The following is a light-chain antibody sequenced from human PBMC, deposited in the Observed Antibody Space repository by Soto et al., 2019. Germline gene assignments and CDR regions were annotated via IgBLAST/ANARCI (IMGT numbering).Light chain of an antibody. CDR3: LQDYSYPWT. Sequence: DIQMTQSPSTLSASVVDRVTITFRASQIFSGTLAWYQQKPGKAPKLLIYDASSLESGVPSRFSGGGSGTHFTLTISSLQPEDFATYYCLQDYSYPWTFGQGTKVDIK. V-gene: IGKV1-5*01. CDR2: DAS. CDR1: QIFSGT. J-gene: IGKJ1*01.